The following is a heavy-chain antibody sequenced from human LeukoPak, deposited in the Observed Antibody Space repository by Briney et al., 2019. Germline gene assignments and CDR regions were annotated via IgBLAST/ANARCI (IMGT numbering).Heavy chain of an antibody. J-gene: IGHJ3*02. V-gene: IGHV4-59*01. D-gene: IGHD3-3*02. CDR2: IYYSGST. CDR3: ARGGGIRSAFDI. CDR1: GGSISSYY. Sequence: SETLSLTCTVSGGSISSYYWSWIRQPPGKGLEWIGYIYYSGSTKYNPSLKSRVTISVDTSKNQFSLKLSSVTAADTAVYYCARGGGIRSAFDIWGQGTMVTVSS.